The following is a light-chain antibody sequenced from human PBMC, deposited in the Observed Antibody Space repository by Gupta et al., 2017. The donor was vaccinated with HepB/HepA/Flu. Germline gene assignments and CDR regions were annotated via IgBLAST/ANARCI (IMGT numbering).Light chain of an antibody. Sequence: EAVMTQSPLFLSVTLGQPASISCTSSQSLVYSDGNIYLNWFHQRPGQSPRHLIYRVSDRDSGVPYRGSGDGSGTDFTLNIRRLEAEDVWFYYYRNNRHRPFTFGRGTKVEIK. CDR2: RVS. CDR3: RNNRHRPFT. V-gene: IGKV2-30*01. J-gene: IGKJ4*01. CDR1: QSLVYSDGNIY.